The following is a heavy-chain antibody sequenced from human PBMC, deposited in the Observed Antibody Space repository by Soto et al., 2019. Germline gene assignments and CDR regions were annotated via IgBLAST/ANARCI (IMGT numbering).Heavy chain of an antibody. CDR1: GFTFSSYG. J-gene: IGHJ4*02. CDR2: ISYDGSNK. Sequence: GGSLRLSCAASGFTFSSYGMHWVRQAPGKGQEWVAVISYDGSNKYYADSVKGRFTISRDNSKNTLYLQMNSLRAEDTAVYYCAKDNLGPFDYWGQGTLVTVSS. CDR3: AKDNLGPFDY. D-gene: IGHD7-27*01. V-gene: IGHV3-30*18.